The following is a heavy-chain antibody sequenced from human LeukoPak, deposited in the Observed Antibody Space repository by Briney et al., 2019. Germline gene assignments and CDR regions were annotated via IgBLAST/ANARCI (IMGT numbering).Heavy chain of an antibody. CDR3: ATVRYCSSTSCRGPFDY. Sequence: GASVKVSCKASGYTFTSYYMHWVRQAPGQGLEWMGIINPSGGSTSYAQKFQGRVTMTRDTSTSTVYMELSSLRSEDTAVYYCATVRYCSSTSCRGPFDYWGQGTLVSVSA. CDR1: GYTFTSYY. J-gene: IGHJ4*02. V-gene: IGHV1-46*01. CDR2: INPSGGST. D-gene: IGHD2-2*01.